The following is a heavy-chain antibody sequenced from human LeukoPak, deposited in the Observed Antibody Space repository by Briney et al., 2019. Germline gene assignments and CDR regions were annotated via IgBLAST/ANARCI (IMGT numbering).Heavy chain of an antibody. CDR1: GFTFSSYA. J-gene: IGHJ4*02. D-gene: IGHD2-21*02. Sequence: GGSLRLSCAASGFTFSSYAMSWVRQAPGKGLEWISSISSGATNTYYVDSVKGRFTISRDSSNTTLFLQMTSLRVEDTAIYFCARARSMLILRSSFDYWGQGALVTVSS. CDR3: ARARSMLILRSSFDY. CDR2: ISSGATNT. V-gene: IGHV3-23*01.